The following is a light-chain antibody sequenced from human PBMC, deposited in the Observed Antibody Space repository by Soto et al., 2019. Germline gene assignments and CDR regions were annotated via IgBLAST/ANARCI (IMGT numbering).Light chain of an antibody. Sequence: QSVLTQPASVSGSPGQSITISCTGSSSDVGGYNYVSWYQQDAGKAPKLIIYEVSNRPSGVSNRFSGSKSGNTASLNISGLQAEDEANYYCSSYTSSNTLVFGGGTKLTVL. J-gene: IGLJ2*01. CDR3: SSYTSSNTLV. CDR1: SSDVGGYNY. CDR2: EVS. V-gene: IGLV2-14*01.